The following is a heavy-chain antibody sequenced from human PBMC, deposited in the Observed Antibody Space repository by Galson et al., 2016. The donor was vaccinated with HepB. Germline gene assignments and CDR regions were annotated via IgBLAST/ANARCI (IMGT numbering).Heavy chain of an antibody. Sequence: SETLSLTCTVSGGSISSHYWSWVRQPPGKGLEWIGEIYHSGFTNYNPSLKRRVTISLDTSKKQFSLNLTSLTAAATAVYYCERPRGATVDVWGQGTTVTVSS. CDR3: ERPRGATVDV. J-gene: IGHJ6*02. V-gene: IGHV4-59*08. D-gene: IGHD4/OR15-4a*01. CDR2: IYHSGFT. CDR1: GGSISSHY.